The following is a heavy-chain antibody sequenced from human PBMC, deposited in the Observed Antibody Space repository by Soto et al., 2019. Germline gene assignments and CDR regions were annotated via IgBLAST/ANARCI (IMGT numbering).Heavy chain of an antibody. D-gene: IGHD1-20*01. J-gene: IGHJ4*02. CDR2: VYYSGST. Sequence: PSETLSLTCTVSGGSISSYYWSWIRQPPGKGLECIGYVYYSGSTNYNPSLKGRVTISIDTSRNQFSLEVSSVTAADTAVYYCARDNAYNSDLPFHWGQGSLVTVSS. CDR1: GGSISSYY. V-gene: IGHV4-59*01. CDR3: ARDNAYNSDLPFH.